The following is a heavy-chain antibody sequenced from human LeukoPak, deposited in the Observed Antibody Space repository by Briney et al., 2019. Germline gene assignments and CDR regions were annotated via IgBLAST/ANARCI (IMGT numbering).Heavy chain of an antibody. CDR2: IIPILGIA. J-gene: IGHJ5*02. Sequence: SVKVSCKASGGTFSSYTISWVRQAPGQGLEWMGRIIPILGIANYAQKFQGRVTITADKSTSTAYMELSSLRSEDTAVYYCASGWYSSGWYRGYNWFDPRGQGTLVTVSS. CDR3: ASGWYSSGWYRGYNWFDP. V-gene: IGHV1-69*02. CDR1: GGTFSSYT. D-gene: IGHD6-19*01.